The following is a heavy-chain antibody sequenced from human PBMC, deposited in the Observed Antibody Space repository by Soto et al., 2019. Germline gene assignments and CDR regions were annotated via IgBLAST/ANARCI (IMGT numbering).Heavy chain of an antibody. Sequence: QVQLVESGGGVVQPGRSLRLSCAASGFTFSSYGMHWVRQAPGKGLEWVAVISYDGSNKYYADSVKGRFTISRENSKNSLYMQMNSLRAEDTAVYYCANEFLGDGSGPPSYYYYCMDVWGQGTTVTVSS. CDR2: ISYDGSNK. CDR3: ANEFLGDGSGPPSYYYYCMDV. D-gene: IGHD3-3*01. CDR1: GFTFSSYG. V-gene: IGHV3-30*18. J-gene: IGHJ6*02.